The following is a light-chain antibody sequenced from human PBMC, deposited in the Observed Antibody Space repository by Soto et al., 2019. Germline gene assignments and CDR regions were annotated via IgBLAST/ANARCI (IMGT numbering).Light chain of an antibody. CDR3: QSYDGSLSGYV. CDR2: GNS. V-gene: IGLV1-40*01. Sequence: QSVLTQPPSVSGAPGQRVTISCTGSSSNIGAGYDEHWYQQLPGAAPKLLIYGNSNRPSGVPDRFSGSKSGTSASLAITGLQAEDEADYYCQSYDGSLSGYVFGTGTKLTVL. J-gene: IGLJ1*01. CDR1: SSNIGAGYD.